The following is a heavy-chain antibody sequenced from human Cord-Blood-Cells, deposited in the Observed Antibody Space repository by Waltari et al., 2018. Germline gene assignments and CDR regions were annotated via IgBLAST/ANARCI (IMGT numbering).Heavy chain of an antibody. Sequence: VVQPGRSLRLSCAASGFTFSSYAMHWVRQAPGKGLEWVAVISYDGSNKYYADSVKGRFTISRDNSKNTLYLQMNSLRAEDTAVYYCASTPRAAGDYWGQGTLVTVSS. CDR1: GFTFSSYA. J-gene: IGHJ4*02. CDR2: ISYDGSNK. V-gene: IGHV3-30*04. D-gene: IGHD6-13*01. CDR3: ASTPRAAGDY.